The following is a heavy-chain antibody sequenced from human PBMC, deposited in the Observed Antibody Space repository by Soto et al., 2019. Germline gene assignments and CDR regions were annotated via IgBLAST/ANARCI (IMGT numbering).Heavy chain of an antibody. CDR2: IKSKTDGGTT. J-gene: IGHJ4*02. D-gene: IGHD4-17*01. Sequence: QRLSCAASGFTFSNARMSWVRQAPGKGLEWVGRIKSKTDGGTTDYAAPVKGRFTISRDDSKNTLYLQMNSLKTEDTAVYYCTTEDHDYGDYGFDYWGQGTLVTVSS. CDR3: TTEDHDYGDYGFDY. V-gene: IGHV3-15*01. CDR1: GFTFSNAR.